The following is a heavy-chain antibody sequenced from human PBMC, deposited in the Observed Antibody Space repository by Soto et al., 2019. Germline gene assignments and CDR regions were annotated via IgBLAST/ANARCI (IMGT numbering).Heavy chain of an antibody. CDR3: AKDISSGTRGYYFDY. Sequence: EVQLVESGGVVVQPGGSLRLSCAASGFTFDDYTMHWVRQAPGKGLEWVSLISWDGGSTYYADSVKGRFTISRDNSKNSLYLQMNSLRTEDTALYYCAKDISSGTRGYYFDYWGQGTLVTVSS. D-gene: IGHD6-19*01. CDR1: GFTFDDYT. V-gene: IGHV3-43*01. CDR2: ISWDGGST. J-gene: IGHJ4*02.